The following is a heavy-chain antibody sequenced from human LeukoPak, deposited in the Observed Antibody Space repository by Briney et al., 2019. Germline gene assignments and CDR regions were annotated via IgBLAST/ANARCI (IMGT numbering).Heavy chain of an antibody. J-gene: IGHJ4*02. CDR2: IKQDGSEK. Sequence: GGSLRLSCAASGFSLSNYWMNWVRQAPGKGLEWVANIKQDGSEKNYVDSVNGRFSISRDNAKNSLILQMNSLRDEDTAVYYCARGVWAPFDSWGQGTLVSVSS. CDR3: ARGVWAPFDS. CDR1: GFSLSNYW. D-gene: IGHD7-27*01. V-gene: IGHV3-7*01.